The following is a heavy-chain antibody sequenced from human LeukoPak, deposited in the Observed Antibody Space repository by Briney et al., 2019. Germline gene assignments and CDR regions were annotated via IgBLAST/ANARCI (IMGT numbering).Heavy chain of an antibody. CDR1: GYXLNTYH. D-gene: IGHD3-9*01. J-gene: IGHJ6*02. CDR2: IIPIFGTA. V-gene: IGHV1-69*13. Sequence: SVKVSCKASGYXLNTYHMHWVRQAPGQGLEWMGGIIPIFGTANYAQKFQGRVTITADESTSTAYMELSSLRSEDTAVYYCARDLKYYDILTGYSLGGNDYYYGMDVWGQGTTVTVSS. CDR3: ARDLKYYDILTGYSLGGNDYYYGMDV.